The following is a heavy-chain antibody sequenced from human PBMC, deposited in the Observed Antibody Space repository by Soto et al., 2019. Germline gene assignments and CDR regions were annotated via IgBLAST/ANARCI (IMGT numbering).Heavy chain of an antibody. CDR2: ISGSGGST. Sequence: GSLRLSCAASGFTFSSYAMSWVRQAPGKGLEWVSAISGSGGSTYYADSVKGRFTISRDNSKNTLYLQMNSLRAEDTAVYYCAKDPHPFPGDYAGVDYWGQGTLVTVSS. CDR3: AKDPHPFPGDYAGVDY. CDR1: GFTFSSYA. V-gene: IGHV3-23*01. J-gene: IGHJ4*02. D-gene: IGHD4-17*01.